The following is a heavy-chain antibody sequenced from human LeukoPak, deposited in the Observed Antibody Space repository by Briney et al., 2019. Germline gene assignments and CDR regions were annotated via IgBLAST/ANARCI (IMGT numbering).Heavy chain of an antibody. J-gene: IGHJ3*02. CDR2: IRSDGSDT. CDR1: GFTFSDTW. V-gene: IGHV3-74*01. CDR3: AKDRYYGSGSYRNAFDI. Sequence: GGSLRLSCAASGFTFSDTWMHWVRQAPGEGLVWVSRIRSDGSDTRYAESVKGRFTISRDNSKNTLYLQMNSLRAEDTAVYYCAKDRYYGSGSYRNAFDIWGQGTMVTVSS. D-gene: IGHD3-10*01.